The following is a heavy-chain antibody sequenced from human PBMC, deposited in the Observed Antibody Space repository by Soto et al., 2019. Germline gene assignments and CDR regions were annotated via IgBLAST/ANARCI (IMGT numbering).Heavy chain of an antibody. CDR1: GYTFTGYY. Sequence: ASVKVSCKVSGYTFTGYYMHWVRQAPGQGLEWMGWINPNSGGTNYAQKFQGWVTMTRDTSISTAYMELSRLRSDDTAVYYCARSYYYDFWSGHLEGPGMDVWGQGTTVTVSS. CDR3: ARSYYYDFWSGHLEGPGMDV. J-gene: IGHJ6*02. V-gene: IGHV1-2*04. CDR2: INPNSGGT. D-gene: IGHD3-3*01.